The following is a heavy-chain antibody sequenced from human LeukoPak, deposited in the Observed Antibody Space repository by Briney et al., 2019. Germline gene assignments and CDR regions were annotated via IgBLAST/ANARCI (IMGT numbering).Heavy chain of an antibody. V-gene: IGHV3-30*18. CDR3: AKGDLYGDYVFDY. CDR1: GFTFSSYG. CDR2: ISHDGNDK. J-gene: IGHJ4*02. Sequence: PRGSLRLSCTASGFTFSSYGMHWVRQAPGKGLEWVAVISHDGNDKHYADSVKGRFTISRDNSKNTLYLQMKSQREDTAVYYCAKGDLYGDYVFDYWGQGALVTVS. D-gene: IGHD4-17*01.